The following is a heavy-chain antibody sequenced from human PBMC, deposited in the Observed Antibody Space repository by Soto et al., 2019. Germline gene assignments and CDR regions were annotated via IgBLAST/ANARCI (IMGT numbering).Heavy chain of an antibody. CDR1: GGSLSGHY. CDR3: ARAPIIGATFFDY. Sequence: QVQLQQGGAGLLKPSETLSLTCAVNGGSLSGHYWSWIRQAPGKGLEWIGEINRSGDTNYDPSLKSRVTISVDASKNQFSLKLNSVTAADTAVYYCARAPIIGATFFDYWGEGSLVTVSS. J-gene: IGHJ4*02. V-gene: IGHV4-34*01. D-gene: IGHD1-26*01. CDR2: INRSGDT.